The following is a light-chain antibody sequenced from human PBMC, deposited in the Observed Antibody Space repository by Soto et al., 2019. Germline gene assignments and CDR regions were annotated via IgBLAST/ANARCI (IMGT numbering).Light chain of an antibody. CDR2: DVS. CDR3: SSYTSSSTRV. CDR1: SSDVGGYNY. Sequence: QSVLTRPASVSGSPGQSITISCTGTSSDVGGYNYVSWYQQHPGKAPKLMIYDVSNRPSGVSNRFSDSKSGNTASLTISGLQAEDEADYYCSSYTSSSTRVFGTGTKVTVL. J-gene: IGLJ1*01. V-gene: IGLV2-14*01.